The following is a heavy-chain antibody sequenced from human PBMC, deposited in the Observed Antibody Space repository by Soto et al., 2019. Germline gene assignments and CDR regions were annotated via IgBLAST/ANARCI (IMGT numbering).Heavy chain of an antibody. CDR2: IWYDGSNK. J-gene: IGHJ4*02. CDR3: PRDGHDFYYFDY. V-gene: IGHV3-33*01. CDR1: GFTFSSYG. Sequence: QVQLVESGGGVVQPGRSLRLSCAASGFTFSSYGMHWVRQAPGKGLEWVAVIWYDGSNKYYADSVKGRFTISRDNSKNTLYLQMNSLRAEDTAVYYCPRDGHDFYYFDYWGQGTLVTVSS. D-gene: IGHD1-1*01.